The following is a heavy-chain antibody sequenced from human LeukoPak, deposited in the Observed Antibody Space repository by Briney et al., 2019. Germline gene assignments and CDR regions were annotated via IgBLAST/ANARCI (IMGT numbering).Heavy chain of an antibody. V-gene: IGHV3-21*01. CDR3: ATESIGRHYDY. J-gene: IGHJ4*02. Sequence: PGGSLRLSCAASGFTFSSCGFNWVRQSPGKGLEWVSSIGPTGTDRYYADSVRGRFTISRDNAKNSMYLQMDSLRDEDTAVYYCATESIGRHYDYWGQGTLLTVSS. CDR1: GFTFSSCG. CDR2: IGPTGTDR.